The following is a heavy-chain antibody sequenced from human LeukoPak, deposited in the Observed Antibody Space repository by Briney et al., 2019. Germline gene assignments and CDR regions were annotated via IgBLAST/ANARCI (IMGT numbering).Heavy chain of an antibody. CDR2: ISPNTGGT. D-gene: IGHD5-18*01. V-gene: IGHV1-2*02. CDR1: AYTFSGYY. J-gene: IGHJ4*02. Sequence: ASVKVSCKASAYTFSGYYIHWVRQAPGQGLEWVGWISPNTGGTNHAQKFQGRVTMTRDTSINTAYMELSSLRFDDTAVYYCARDNSLDYWGQGTLVTVSS. CDR3: ARDNSLDY.